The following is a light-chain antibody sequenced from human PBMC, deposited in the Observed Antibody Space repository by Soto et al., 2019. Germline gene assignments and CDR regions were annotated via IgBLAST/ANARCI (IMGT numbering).Light chain of an antibody. Sequence: QSVLTQPASVSGSPGQSTTISCTGSSSDVGGYDYVSWYQQHPGKAPKLMIYEVSNRPSGISHRFSGSKSGITASLTISGLQAEDEADYYCSSYTFSTTPVFGTGTKVTV. CDR1: SSDVGGYDY. J-gene: IGLJ1*01. CDR2: EVS. CDR3: SSYTFSTTPV. V-gene: IGLV2-14*01.